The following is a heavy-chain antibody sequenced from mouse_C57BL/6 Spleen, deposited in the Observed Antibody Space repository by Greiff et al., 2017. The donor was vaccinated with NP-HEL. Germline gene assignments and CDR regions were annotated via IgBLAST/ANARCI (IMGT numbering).Heavy chain of an antibody. CDR1: GFTFSDYG. J-gene: IGHJ4*01. CDR2: ISSGSSTI. D-gene: IGHD2-3*01. Sequence: EVKLVESGGGLVKPGGSLKLSCAASGFTFSDYGMHWVRQAPEKGLEWVAYISSGSSTIYYADTAKGRFTISRDNAKNTLFLQMTSLRSEDTAMYYCARPYDGYYLYAMDYWGQGTSVTVSS. CDR3: ARPYDGYYLYAMDY. V-gene: IGHV5-17*01.